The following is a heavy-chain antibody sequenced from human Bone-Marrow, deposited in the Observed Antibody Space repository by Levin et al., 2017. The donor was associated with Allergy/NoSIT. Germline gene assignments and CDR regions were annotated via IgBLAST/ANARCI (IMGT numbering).Heavy chain of an antibody. CDR3: ARGGASSNDY. J-gene: IGHJ4*02. V-gene: IGHV1-2*02. Sequence: ASVKVSCTVSGYTFSDYYIHWIRQTPGQGLEWIGWIDPTRGATQFAEKFHARVVLTRNSSISTAYMELGKLRSDDTALYYCARGGASSNDYWGQGTLVTVSS. D-gene: IGHD6-13*01. CDR1: GYTFSDYY. CDR2: IDPTRGAT.